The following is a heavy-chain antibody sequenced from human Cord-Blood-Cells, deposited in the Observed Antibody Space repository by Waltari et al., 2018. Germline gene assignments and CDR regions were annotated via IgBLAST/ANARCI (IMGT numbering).Heavy chain of an antibody. J-gene: IGHJ4*02. CDR2: ISSSSSTI. CDR3: ASRWGYSSSFDY. Sequence: EVQLVESGGGLVQPGGSLRLSCAASGFTFSSYSMNWVRQAPGKGLEWVSYISSSSSTIDYADSVKGRFTISRDNAKNSLYLQMNSLRDEDTAVYYCASRWGYSSSFDYWGQGTLVTVSS. CDR1: GFTFSSYS. D-gene: IGHD6-6*01. V-gene: IGHV3-48*02.